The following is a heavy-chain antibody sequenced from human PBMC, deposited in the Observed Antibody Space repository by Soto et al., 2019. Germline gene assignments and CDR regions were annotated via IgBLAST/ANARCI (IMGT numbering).Heavy chain of an antibody. D-gene: IGHD3-3*01. CDR3: AKDQGTIFGVEDAFDI. J-gene: IGHJ3*02. CDR1: GFTFSSYA. Sequence: GGSLRLSCAASGFTFSSYAMSWVRQAPGKGLEWVSAISGSGGSTYYADSVKGRFTISRDNSKNTLYLQMNSLRAEDTAVYYCAKDQGTIFGVEDAFDIWGQGTMVTVSS. CDR2: ISGSGGST. V-gene: IGHV3-23*01.